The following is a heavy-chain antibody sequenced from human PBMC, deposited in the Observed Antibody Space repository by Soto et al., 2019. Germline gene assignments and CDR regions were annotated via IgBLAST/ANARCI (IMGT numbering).Heavy chain of an antibody. V-gene: IGHV3-21*01. CDR2: ISSSSYI. CDR3: ARDTIVPAVNFDY. Sequence: GGSLRLSCAASGFTFSSYSMNWVRQAPGKGLEWVSSISSSSYIYYADSVKGRFTISRDNAKNSLYLQMNSLRAEDTAVYYCARDTIVPAVNFDYWGQGTLVTVSS. J-gene: IGHJ4*02. CDR1: GFTFSSYS. D-gene: IGHD2-2*01.